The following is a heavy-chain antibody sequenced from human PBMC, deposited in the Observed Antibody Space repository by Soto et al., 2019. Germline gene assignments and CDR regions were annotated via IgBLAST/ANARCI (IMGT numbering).Heavy chain of an antibody. D-gene: IGHD6-13*01. Sequence: QVQLVQSGAEVKKPGASVKVSCKASGYTFTSYAMHWVRQAPGQRLEWMGWINAGNGNTKYSQKFQGRVTITRDTSASKAYMELSSLRSEDTAVYYCARAYISSWPFLKYFQHWGQGTLVTVSS. J-gene: IGHJ1*01. CDR2: INAGNGNT. CDR3: ARAYISSWPFLKYFQH. V-gene: IGHV1-3*01. CDR1: GYTFTSYA.